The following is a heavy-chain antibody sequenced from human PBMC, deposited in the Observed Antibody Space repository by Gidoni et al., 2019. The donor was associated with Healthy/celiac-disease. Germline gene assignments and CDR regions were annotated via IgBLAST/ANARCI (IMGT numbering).Heavy chain of an antibody. CDR1: GFTFSSYE. CDR2: ISSSGSTI. V-gene: IGHV3-48*03. CDR3: ARGGGSEDMDV. D-gene: IGHD3-16*01. J-gene: IGHJ6*02. Sequence: EVQLVEYGGGLVQPGGSLRLSCAASGFTFSSYEMNWVRQAPGKGLEWVSDISSSGSTIYYADSVKGRFTISRDNAKNSLYLQMNSLRAEDTAVYYCARGGGSEDMDVWGQGTTVTVSS.